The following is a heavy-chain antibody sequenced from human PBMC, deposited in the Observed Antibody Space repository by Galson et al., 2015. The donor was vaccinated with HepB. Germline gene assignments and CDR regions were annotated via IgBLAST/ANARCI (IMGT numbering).Heavy chain of an antibody. D-gene: IGHD2-15*01. CDR2: FSPGDSDS. CDR3: ARRRWFCSGGSCPEGYYFDY. Sequence: QSGAEVKKPGESLRISCKGVGYSFTNYWIGWVRQMPGKGLEWMGIFSPGDSDSRYSPSFQGRVTIPADRSTNTAFLQLSRLRAADTAIYYCARRRWFCSGGSCPEGYYFDYWGQGTLLTVSS. CDR1: GYSFTNYW. V-gene: IGHV5-51*01. J-gene: IGHJ4*02.